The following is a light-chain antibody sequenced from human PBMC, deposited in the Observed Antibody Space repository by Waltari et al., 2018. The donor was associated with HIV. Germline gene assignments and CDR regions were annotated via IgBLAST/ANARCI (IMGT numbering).Light chain of an antibody. Sequence: QPALPQPRPVSRSPGQSATVPCTATSRAAGVHNNVSLYPQHPHKAPKLLLYDVSKRPSGVPDRFSGSKSANTASLTISGLQAEDEDDYYCCSYAGSYTYVFGTGTKVTVL. CDR1: SRAAGVHNN. CDR2: DVS. J-gene: IGLJ1*01. V-gene: IGLV2-11*01. CDR3: CSYAGSYTYV.